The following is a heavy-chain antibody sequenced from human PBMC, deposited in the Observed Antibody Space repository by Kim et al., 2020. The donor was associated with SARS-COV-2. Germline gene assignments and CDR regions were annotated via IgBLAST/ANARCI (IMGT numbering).Heavy chain of an antibody. V-gene: IGHV3-9*01. J-gene: IGHJ4*02. Sequence: GGSLRLSCAASGFTFGDYAMYWVRQAPGKGLEWVSGISWNSGSIDYADSVKGRFTISRDNAKNSLYLQMNSLRAEDTALYYCAKAYCSSTNCYIVYWGQGTPVTVSS. CDR1: GFTFGDYA. CDR3: AKAYCSSTNCYIVY. D-gene: IGHD2-2*02. CDR2: ISWNSGSI.